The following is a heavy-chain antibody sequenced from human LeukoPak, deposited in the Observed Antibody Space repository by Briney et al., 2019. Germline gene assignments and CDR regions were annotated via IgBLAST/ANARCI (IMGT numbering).Heavy chain of an antibody. J-gene: IGHJ6*04. CDR1: GGSFSGYY. Sequence: SETLSLTCAVYGGSFSGYYWSWIRQPPGKGLEWIGEINHSGSTNYNPSLKSRVTISVDTSKNQFSLKLSSVTAADTAVYYCARAGYGDYWYYYYGMDVWGKGTTATVSS. CDR3: ARAGYGDYWYYYYGMDV. V-gene: IGHV4-34*01. CDR2: INHSGST. D-gene: IGHD4-17*01.